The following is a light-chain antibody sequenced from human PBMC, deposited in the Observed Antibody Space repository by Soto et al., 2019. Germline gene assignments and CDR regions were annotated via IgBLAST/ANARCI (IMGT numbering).Light chain of an antibody. V-gene: IGKV4-1*01. CDR1: QSVLYSSNNKNY. Sequence: DIVMTQSPDSLAVSLGERATINCKSSQSVLYSSNNKNYLACYQQKTGQPPKLLIYWASTRESGLPDRFSGGGSGTNFTPTISSLQAEDVAVYYCQQYYSTPQTFGQGTKVEIK. CDR3: QQYYSTPQT. CDR2: WAS. J-gene: IGKJ1*01.